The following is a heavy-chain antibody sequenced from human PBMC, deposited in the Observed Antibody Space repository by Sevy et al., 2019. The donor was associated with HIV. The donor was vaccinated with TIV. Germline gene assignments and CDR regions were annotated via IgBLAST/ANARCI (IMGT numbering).Heavy chain of an antibody. CDR1: GYTFTNYG. J-gene: IGHJ4*02. CDR3: AKVRGYCSVGNCYSDS. V-gene: IGHV1-18*04. Sequence: ASVKVSCKASGYTFTNYGISWVRQAPGQGLEWMGWISAYNGNTNYAQSLQGRVTMTTDTSTNTAYMELRSLRSDDTAVYFCAKVRGYCSVGNCYSDSWGQGTLVTVSS. D-gene: IGHD2-15*01. CDR2: ISAYNGNT.